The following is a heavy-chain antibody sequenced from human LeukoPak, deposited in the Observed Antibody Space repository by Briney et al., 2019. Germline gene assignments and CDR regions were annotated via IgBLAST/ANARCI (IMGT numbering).Heavy chain of an antibody. V-gene: IGHV3-7*01. CDR2: IKQDGSEK. CDR1: GFTFSSYS. D-gene: IGHD6-6*01. J-gene: IGHJ4*02. CDR3: ARETKHSSSSGY. Sequence: GGSLRLSCAASGFTFSSYSMNWVRQAPGKGLEWVANIKQDGSEKYYLDSVKGRFTISRDNAKNSLYLQMNSLRVEDTTLYYCARETKHSSSSGYWGQGTLVTVSS.